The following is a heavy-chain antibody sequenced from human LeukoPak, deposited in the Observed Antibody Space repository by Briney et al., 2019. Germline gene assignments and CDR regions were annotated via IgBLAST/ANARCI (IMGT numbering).Heavy chain of an antibody. CDR3: AKDLPWRATWDDYYYYGMDV. Sequence: GGSLRLSCAASGFSFSNNDMHWVRQFSGKGLEWVSGLGVAGDRYYPVSVRGRFTVSRDRAGTYLYLQMNSLSAGDTVVYYCAKDLPWRATWDDYYYYGMDVWGQGTTVTVSS. CDR2: LGVAGDR. CDR1: GFSFSNND. V-gene: IGHV3-13*01. D-gene: IGHD1-26*01. J-gene: IGHJ6*02.